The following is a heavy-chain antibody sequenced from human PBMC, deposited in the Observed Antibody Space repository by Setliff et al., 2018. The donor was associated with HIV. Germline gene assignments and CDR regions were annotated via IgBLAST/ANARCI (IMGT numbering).Heavy chain of an antibody. Sequence: KPSETLSLTCAVSGGSFTGYYWSWIRQTPGKGLEWIAEINHSGNTNYNPSLKSRVTISVVTSKSHFSLKMTSVTAADTAIYFCARGAPSLTMTKLLSFFDSWSQGTQVTVSS. CDR2: INHSGNT. V-gene: IGHV4-34*01. D-gene: IGHD3-22*01. CDR1: GGSFTGYY. J-gene: IGHJ4*02. CDR3: ARGAPSLTMTKLLSFFDS.